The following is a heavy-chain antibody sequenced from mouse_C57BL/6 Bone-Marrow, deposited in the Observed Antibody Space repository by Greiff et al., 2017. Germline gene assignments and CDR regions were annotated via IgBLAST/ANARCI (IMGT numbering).Heavy chain of an antibody. J-gene: IGHJ1*03. Sequence: EVKVVESGGGLVQPGESLKLSCESYEYEFPSYDMSWVRKTPEKRLELVAAINSDGGSTYYPDTMERRFIISRDNTKKTLYLQMSSLMSEDAAFYYCAGQSSLWYFDVWGTGTTVTVSS. CDR1: EYEFPSYD. D-gene: IGHD1-1*01. V-gene: IGHV5-2*01. CDR2: INSDGGST. CDR3: AGQSSLWYFDV.